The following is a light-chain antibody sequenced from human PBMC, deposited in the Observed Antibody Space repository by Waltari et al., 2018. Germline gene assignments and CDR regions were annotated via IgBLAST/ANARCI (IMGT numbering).Light chain of an antibody. V-gene: IGKV3-20*01. CDR3: QKYGTLPAT. Sequence: EIVLTQSPGTLSLSPGDRATLSCRASQSVSSTLAWYQQKPGQAPRLLIYDASSRATGIPDRFSGSGSGTDFSLTISRLGPEDFAVYYCQKYGTLPATFGQGTKVEIK. CDR1: QSVSST. CDR2: DAS. J-gene: IGKJ1*01.